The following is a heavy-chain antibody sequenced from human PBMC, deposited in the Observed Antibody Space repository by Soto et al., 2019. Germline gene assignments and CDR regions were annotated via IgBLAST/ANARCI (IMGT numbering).Heavy chain of an antibody. CDR2: ITPTLGIP. D-gene: IGHD2-15*01. Sequence: QMLLVQSGAEVRKPGSSVRVSCKASGGTFSSNPFSWVRRAPGQGLEWLGGITPTLGIPFYGQTFQGRVTITADESTSTVYMELRSLRSEDAAVYYCAADGSGGTYEGVQYSEFWGQGTLVTVSA. CDR3: AADGSGGTYEGVQYSEF. CDR1: GGTFSSNP. J-gene: IGHJ4*02. V-gene: IGHV1-69*01.